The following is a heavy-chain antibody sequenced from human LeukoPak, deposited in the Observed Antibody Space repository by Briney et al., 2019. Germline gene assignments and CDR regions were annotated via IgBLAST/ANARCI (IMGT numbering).Heavy chain of an antibody. CDR2: IYYSGST. CDR3: VRALRGLELLQH. J-gene: IGHJ1*01. D-gene: IGHD1-7*01. Sequence: SQTLSPTCTVSGGSISSADYYWTWIRQPPGKGLEWIGYIYYSGSTYYNPSLKSRVTISLDTSKNQFSLKLSSVTAADTAVYYCVRALRGLELLQHWGQGTLVTVSS. V-gene: IGHV4-30-4*08. CDR1: GGSISSADYY.